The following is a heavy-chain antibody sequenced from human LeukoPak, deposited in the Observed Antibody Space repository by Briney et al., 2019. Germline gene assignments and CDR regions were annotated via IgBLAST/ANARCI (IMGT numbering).Heavy chain of an antibody. D-gene: IGHD3-22*01. J-gene: IGHJ4*02. V-gene: IGHV1-2*02. Sequence: ASVKVSCKASGYTFTGYYMRWVRQAPGQGLEWMGWINPNSGGTNYAQKFQGRVTMTRDTSISTAYMELSRLRSDDTAVYYCARDRRVCYDSSGYSWWSFDYWGQGTLVTVSS. CDR2: INPNSGGT. CDR3: ARDRRVCYDSSGYSWWSFDY. CDR1: GYTFTGYY.